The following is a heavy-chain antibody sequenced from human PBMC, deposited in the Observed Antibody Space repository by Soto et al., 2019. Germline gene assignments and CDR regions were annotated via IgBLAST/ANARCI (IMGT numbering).Heavy chain of an antibody. V-gene: IGHV1-3*01. CDR2: INAGNGNA. CDR1: GYTFANYA. Sequence: GASVKVSCKASGYTFANYAIHWVRQAPGQSLEWMGWINAGNGNAKYSQKFQGRVTITTDTSASTAYMELSSLRSEDTAVYFCAKHYSDWYLDSWGQGPLVTVPS. CDR3: AKHYSDWYLDS. D-gene: IGHD4-17*01. J-gene: IGHJ4*02.